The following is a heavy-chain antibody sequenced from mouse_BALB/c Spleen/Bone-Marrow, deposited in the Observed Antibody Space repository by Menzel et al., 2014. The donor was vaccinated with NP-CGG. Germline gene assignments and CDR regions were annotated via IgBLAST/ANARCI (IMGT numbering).Heavy chain of an antibody. D-gene: IGHD2-14*01. CDR2: IDPANGNT. V-gene: IGHV14-3*02. CDR1: GFNIKDTY. J-gene: IGHJ1*01. CDR3: ASYRYGWYFDV. Sequence: VHVKQSGAELVKPGASVKLSCTASGFNIKDTYMHWVKQRPEQGLEWIGRIDPANGNTKYDPKLQGKATITADTSSNTAYLHLSSLTSEGTAVYYCASYRYGWYFDVWGAGTTVTVSS.